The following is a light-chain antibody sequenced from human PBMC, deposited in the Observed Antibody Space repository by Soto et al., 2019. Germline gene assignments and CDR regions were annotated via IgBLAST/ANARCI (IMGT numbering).Light chain of an antibody. Sequence: DIVMTQSPDSLAVSLGERATINCKSSQSVLYSSNNKNYLAWYQQKPGQPPKLLIYWASTRESGVPDRFSGSGSGTDFTLTISSLQAEDVAVYSCQQYYSTPPDTFGGGTKVEIK. CDR3: QQYYSTPPDT. CDR2: WAS. J-gene: IGKJ4*01. CDR1: QSVLYSSNNKNY. V-gene: IGKV4-1*01.